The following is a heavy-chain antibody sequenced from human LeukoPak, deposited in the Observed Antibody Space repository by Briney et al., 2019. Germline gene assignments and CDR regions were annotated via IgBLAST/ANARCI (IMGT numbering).Heavy chain of an antibody. CDR3: ARDGSHSYDYAPHDY. CDR1: GGSISSSTYY. D-gene: IGHD3-16*01. V-gene: IGHV4-39*07. CDR2: IYYSGST. Sequence: PSETLSLTCTVSGGSISSSTYYWGWIRQPPGKGLEWIGSIYYSGSTYYNPSLKSRVTISVDTSKNQFSLKLSSVTAADTAVYYCARDGSHSYDYAPHDYWGQGTLVTVSS. J-gene: IGHJ4*02.